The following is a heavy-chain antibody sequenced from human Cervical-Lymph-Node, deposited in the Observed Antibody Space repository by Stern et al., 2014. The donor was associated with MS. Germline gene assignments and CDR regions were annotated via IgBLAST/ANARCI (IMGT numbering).Heavy chain of an antibody. J-gene: IGHJ6*02. D-gene: IGHD6-19*01. CDR1: GFSLSTSGVG. CDR3: AHSRIAVAGYYYYGMDV. V-gene: IGHV2-5*02. Sequence: ESGPTLVKPTQTLTLTCTFSGFSLSTSGVGVGWIRQPPGKALEWLAIIFWDDDKRYSPSLKSRLTITKDTSKNQVVLTMTNMDPVDTATYYCAHSRIAVAGYYYYGMDVWGQGTTVTVSS. CDR2: IFWDDDK.